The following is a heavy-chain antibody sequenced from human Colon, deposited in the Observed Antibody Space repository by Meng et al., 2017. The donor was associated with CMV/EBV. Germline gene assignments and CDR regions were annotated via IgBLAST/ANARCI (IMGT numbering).Heavy chain of an antibody. V-gene: IGHV3-74*01. CDR1: GFTFSTYW. D-gene: IGHD1-26*01. J-gene: IGHJ4*02. CDR3: VGQFAKGGH. CDR2: INSDGSAT. Sequence: LSGAASGFTFSTYWMHWVSQAPGKGLVWVAVINSDGSATTYADSVKGRFTISRDNAKNTLYLQMNSLRTEDTAIYYCVGQFAKGGHWGQGTLVTVSS.